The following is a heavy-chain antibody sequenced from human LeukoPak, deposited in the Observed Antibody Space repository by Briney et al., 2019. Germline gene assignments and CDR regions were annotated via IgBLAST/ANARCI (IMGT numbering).Heavy chain of an antibody. CDR1: GYTFTGYY. CDR2: INPNSGGT. J-gene: IGHJ5*02. D-gene: IGHD6-13*01. V-gene: IGHV1-2*02. Sequence: AXXKVSCKASGYTFTGYYMHWVRQAPGQGLEWMGWINPNSGGTNYAQKFQGRVTMTRDTSISTAYMELSRLRSDDTAVYYCARGIAAAGPFDPWGQGTLVTVSS. CDR3: ARGIAAAGPFDP.